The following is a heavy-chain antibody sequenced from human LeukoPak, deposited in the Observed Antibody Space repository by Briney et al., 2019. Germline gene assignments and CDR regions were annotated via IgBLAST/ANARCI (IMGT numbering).Heavy chain of an antibody. CDR1: GESITSHF. CDR3: ARDDYGVFDAFDV. Sequence: SETLSLTCTVSGESITSHFWTWIRQAPGKGLEWVGYVSKSGSTNYNPSLQSRITISVDTSKNQFFLKLTSMTAADTTVYFCARDDYGVFDAFDVWGQGTVVTVSS. CDR2: VSKSGST. J-gene: IGHJ3*01. V-gene: IGHV4-4*08. D-gene: IGHD3-16*01.